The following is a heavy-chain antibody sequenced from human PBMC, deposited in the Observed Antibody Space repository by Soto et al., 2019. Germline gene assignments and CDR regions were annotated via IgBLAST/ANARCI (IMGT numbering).Heavy chain of an antibody. CDR3: ASALRRYCSGGIWDSAANGMDV. V-gene: IGHV3-7*01. D-gene: IGHD2-15*01. CDR1: GFTFSSYW. J-gene: IGHJ6*02. Sequence: GGSLRLSCAASGFTFSSYWISWVRQAPWKGLQSLANIKQDGIEKYYVDSVKGRFTISRDNAKNSLYLQMNSLRAEDTAVYYCASALRRYCSGGIWDSAANGMDVLVQVTTVAVCS. CDR2: IKQDGIEK.